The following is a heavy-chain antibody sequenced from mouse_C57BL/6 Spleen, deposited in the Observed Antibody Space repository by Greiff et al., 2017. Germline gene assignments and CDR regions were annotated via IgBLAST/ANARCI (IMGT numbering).Heavy chain of an antibody. CDR2: IYPGDGDT. J-gene: IGHJ1*03. V-gene: IGHV1-80*01. CDR1: GYAFSSYW. D-gene: IGHD1-1*01. CDR3: ARSAPGYGSSSYWYFDV. Sequence: QVQLQQSGAELVKPGASVKISCKASGYAFSSYWMTWVKQRPGKGLEWIGQIYPGDGDTNYNGKFKGKATLTAAKSSSTAYMRLSSLTSEYFAVYCCARSAPGYGSSSYWYFDVWGTGTTVTVSS.